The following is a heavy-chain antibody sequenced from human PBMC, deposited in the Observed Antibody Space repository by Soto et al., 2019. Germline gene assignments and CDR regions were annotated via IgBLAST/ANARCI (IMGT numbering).Heavy chain of an antibody. CDR3: ARDDYSSTGRNSGFDY. CDR1: GFIFRNYA. Sequence: QVQLVESGGGVVQPGRSLRLSCAASGFIFRNYAMHWVRQVRQAPGKGLEWVAVISYDVSNQFYADSVKGRFTISRDDSKNTLYLQMNSLRADDTAVYYCARDDYSSTGRNSGFDYWGQGTLVTVSS. CDR2: ISYDVSNQ. J-gene: IGHJ4*02. D-gene: IGHD3-22*01. V-gene: IGHV3-30-3*01.